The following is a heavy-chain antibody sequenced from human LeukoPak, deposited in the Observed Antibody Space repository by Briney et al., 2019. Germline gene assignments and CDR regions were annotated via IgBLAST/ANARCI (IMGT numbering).Heavy chain of an antibody. D-gene: IGHD1-26*01. CDR1: GFTVSSNY. CDR3: AKVAEVGATGYYYYMDV. Sequence: GGSLRLSCAASGFTVSSNYMNWVRQAPGKGLEWVSVIYSGGSTYYADSVKGRFTIPRDNSKNTLYLQMNSLRAEDTAVYYCAKVAEVGATGYYYYMDVWGKGTTVTISS. V-gene: IGHV3-66*01. J-gene: IGHJ6*03. CDR2: IYSGGST.